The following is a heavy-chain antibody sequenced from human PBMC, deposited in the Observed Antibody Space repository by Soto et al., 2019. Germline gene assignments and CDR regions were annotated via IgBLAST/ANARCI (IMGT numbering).Heavy chain of an antibody. CDR1: GFNFASSW. CDR2: IKTDGSDK. Sequence: EVQLVESVGGLVPPGGSLRLSCAASGFNFASSWMSWVRQAPGKGPEWVANIKTDGSDKFYVDSVRGRFTVSRDNAKNSLYLQMNSLRAEDTAVYYCARDPTVGDYSTWGQGTLVTVSS. J-gene: IGHJ5*02. V-gene: IGHV3-7*01. CDR3: ARDPTVGDYST. D-gene: IGHD4-4*01.